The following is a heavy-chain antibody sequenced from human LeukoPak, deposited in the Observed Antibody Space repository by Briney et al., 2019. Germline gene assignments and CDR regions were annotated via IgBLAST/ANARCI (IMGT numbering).Heavy chain of an antibody. CDR2: VGGDDTN. J-gene: IGHJ3*02. V-gene: IGHV3-23*01. CDR3: AKDSWSRNGICDAFDI. D-gene: IGHD2-8*01. CDR1: GFIFSEYA. Sequence: GGSLRLSCVASGFIFSEYAMNWVRQAPGKGLEWVSVVGGDDTNYYIDSAKGRFTISRDNSKNTLSLQMNSLRPEDTAVYYCAKDSWSRNGICDAFDIWGQGTMVTVSS.